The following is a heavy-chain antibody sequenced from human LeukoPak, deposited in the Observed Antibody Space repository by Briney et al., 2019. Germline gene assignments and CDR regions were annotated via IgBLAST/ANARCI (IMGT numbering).Heavy chain of an antibody. CDR1: GGSFSGYY. J-gene: IGHJ4*02. CDR2: INHSGST. V-gene: IGHV4-34*01. Sequence: SETLSLTCAVYGGSFSGYYWSWIRQPPGKGLEWIGEINHSGSTNYNPSLKSRVTISVDTSKNQFSLKLSSVTAADTAVYYCARGESWARVNDYWGQGTLVTVSS. CDR3: ARGESWARVNDY. D-gene: IGHD3-10*01.